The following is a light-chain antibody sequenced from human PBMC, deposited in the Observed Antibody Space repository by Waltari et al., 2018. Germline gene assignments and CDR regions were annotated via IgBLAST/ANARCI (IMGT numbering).Light chain of an antibody. CDR2: GSN. J-gene: IGLJ3*02. V-gene: IGLV1-40*01. Sequence: QSVLTQPPSVSGAPGQRVTIPVPRHSPNLGAGHRAPWYQQLPGTAPRLLIYGSNNRPSEVPDRFSGFKSGTSASLAITGLQADDEANYYCLSYDSSLNGWVFGGGTKLTVL. CDR3: LSYDSSLNGWV. CDR1: SPNLGAGHR.